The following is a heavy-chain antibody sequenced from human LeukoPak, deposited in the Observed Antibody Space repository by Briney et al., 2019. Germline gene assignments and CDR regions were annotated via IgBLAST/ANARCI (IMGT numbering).Heavy chain of an antibody. CDR2: IKQDGSEK. V-gene: IGHV3-7*04. J-gene: IGHJ4*02. CDR1: GFTFSTYW. CDR3: TRARYPYTTGWFSFDY. Sequence: PGGSLRLSCAASGFTFSTYWMNWVRQAPGKGLEWVANIKQDGSEKYYVDSVKGRCTISRDNAKNPLYLQMYSLRAEDTAVYYCTRARYPYTTGWFSFDYWGQGTLVTVSS. D-gene: IGHD6-19*01.